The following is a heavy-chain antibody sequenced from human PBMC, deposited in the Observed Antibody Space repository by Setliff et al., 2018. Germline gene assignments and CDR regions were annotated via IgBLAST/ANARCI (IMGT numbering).Heavy chain of an antibody. CDR2: INQDGSGK. Sequence: GGSLRLSCAASGFTFSNYWMNWVRQAPGKGLEWVANINQDGSGKYYVDSVKGRFTISRDNAKNSLYLQMNSLRPEDTAVYYCARPRGVYYDSSGPFDYWGQGTLVTVSS. CDR3: ARPRGVYYDSSGPFDY. D-gene: IGHD3-22*01. J-gene: IGHJ4*02. V-gene: IGHV3-7*01. CDR1: GFTFSNYW.